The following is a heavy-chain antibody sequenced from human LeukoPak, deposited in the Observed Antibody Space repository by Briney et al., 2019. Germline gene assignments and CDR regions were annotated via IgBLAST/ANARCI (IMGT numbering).Heavy chain of an antibody. Sequence: ASVKVSFKASGYTFTSYYMHWVRQAPGQGLEWMGIINPSGGSTSYAQKFQGRVTMTRDMSTSTVYMELSSLRSEDTAVYYCARDRYSGYDLSEFGYWGQGTLVTVSS. D-gene: IGHD5-12*01. V-gene: IGHV1-46*01. CDR3: ARDRYSGYDLSEFGY. J-gene: IGHJ4*02. CDR1: GYTFTSYY. CDR2: INPSGGST.